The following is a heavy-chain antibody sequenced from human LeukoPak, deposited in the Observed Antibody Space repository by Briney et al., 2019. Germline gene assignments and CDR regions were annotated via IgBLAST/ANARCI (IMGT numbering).Heavy chain of an antibody. Sequence: GASVKVSCKASGYTFTGYYMHWVRQAPGQGLEWMGWINPNSGGTNYAQKFQGRVTMTRDTSISTAHMELSRLRSDDTAVYYCAREVQQLVNNWFDPWGQGTLVTVSS. CDR1: GYTFTGYY. CDR2: INPNSGGT. V-gene: IGHV1-2*02. J-gene: IGHJ5*02. CDR3: AREVQQLVNNWFDP. D-gene: IGHD6-6*01.